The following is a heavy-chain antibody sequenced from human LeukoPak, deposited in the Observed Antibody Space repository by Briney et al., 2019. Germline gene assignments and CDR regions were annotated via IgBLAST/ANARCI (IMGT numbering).Heavy chain of an antibody. CDR3: AKEYTNAMDYFDY. Sequence: GGSLRLSCAVSGFTFSNHGMHWVRQAPGKGLEWVAVISYDGRKQYYADSVKGRSTISRDNSKNTLYLQMNSLRAEDTAVYYCAKEYTNAMDYFDYWGQGTLVTVSS. D-gene: IGHD2-8*01. V-gene: IGHV3-30*18. CDR1: GFTFSNHG. CDR2: ISYDGRKQ. J-gene: IGHJ4*02.